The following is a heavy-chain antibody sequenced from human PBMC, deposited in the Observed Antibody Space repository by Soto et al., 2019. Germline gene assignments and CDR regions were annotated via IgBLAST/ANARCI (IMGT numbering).Heavy chain of an antibody. Sequence: SETLSLTCTVSGGSISSGGYYWSWIRQHPGKGLEWIGYIYYSGSTYYNPSLKSRVTISVDTSKNQFSLKLSSVTAADTAVYYCARDVAAGLDYWGQGTLVTVSS. CDR1: GGSISSGGYY. J-gene: IGHJ4*02. D-gene: IGHD6-13*01. CDR3: ARDVAAGLDY. CDR2: IYYSGST. V-gene: IGHV4-31*03.